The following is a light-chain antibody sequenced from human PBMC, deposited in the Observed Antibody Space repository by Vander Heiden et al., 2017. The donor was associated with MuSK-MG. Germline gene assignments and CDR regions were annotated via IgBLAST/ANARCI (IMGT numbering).Light chain of an antibody. J-gene: IGLJ3*02. V-gene: IGLV2-11*01. CDR1: SSDVGGYNY. CDR2: DVS. CDR3: CSYAGSFWV. Sequence: QSALTQPRSVSGSPGQSVTISCTGTSSDVGGYNYVSWYQQHPGKAPKLMIYDVSKRPSVVPDRFSGSKSGNTASLTISVLQAEDEADYYCCSYAGSFWVFGGGTKLTVL.